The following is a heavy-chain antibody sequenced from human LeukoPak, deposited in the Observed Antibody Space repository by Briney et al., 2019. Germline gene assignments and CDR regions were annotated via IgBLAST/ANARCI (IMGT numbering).Heavy chain of an antibody. CDR3: AKDPLHSSSWYYLDY. V-gene: IGHV3-30*02. CDR1: GFTFNNYG. J-gene: IGHJ4*02. Sequence: PGGSLRLSCAASGFTFNNYGMHWVRQAPGKGLEWVAFIRYDGSNKYYADSVKGRFTISRDNSKNTMYLQMNSLRAEDTAVYYCAKDPLHSSSWYYLDYWGQGTLVTVSS. CDR2: IRYDGSNK. D-gene: IGHD6-13*01.